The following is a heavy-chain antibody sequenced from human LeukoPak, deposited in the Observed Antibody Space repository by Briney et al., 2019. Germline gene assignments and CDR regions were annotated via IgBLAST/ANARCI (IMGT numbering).Heavy chain of an antibody. Sequence: SETLSLTCTVSGGSISSYYWSWIRQPPGKGLEGIGYIYTSGSTNYNPSLKSRATISVDTSKNQFSLKLSSVTAADTAVYYCASYPGGTGYFDYWGQGTLVTVSS. CDR1: GGSISSYY. CDR3: ASYPGGTGYFDY. CDR2: IYTSGST. J-gene: IGHJ4*02. D-gene: IGHD3/OR15-3a*01. V-gene: IGHV4-4*09.